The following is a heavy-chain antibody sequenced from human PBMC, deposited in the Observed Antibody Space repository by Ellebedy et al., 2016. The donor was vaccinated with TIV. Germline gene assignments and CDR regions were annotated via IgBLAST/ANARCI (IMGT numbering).Heavy chain of an antibody. CDR1: GGSISSTSYY. CDR3: ARHAGNAEYAFDF. D-gene: IGHD2-2*01. J-gene: IGHJ4*02. Sequence: MPGGSLRLSCTVSGGSISSTSYYWGWIRQPPGKGLEWIGNMYFGGSTNYNPSLKSRVTISVDTSENQFSLILTSVTAADTAVYYCARHAGNAEYAFDFWGQGSPVTVSS. CDR2: MYFGGST. V-gene: IGHV4-39*01.